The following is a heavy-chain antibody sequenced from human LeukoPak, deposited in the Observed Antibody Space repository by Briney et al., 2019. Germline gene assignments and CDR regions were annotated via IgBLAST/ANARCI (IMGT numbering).Heavy chain of an antibody. V-gene: IGHV3-74*01. CDR3: ARAGASGWYAAGWFDP. J-gene: IGHJ5*02. D-gene: IGHD6-19*01. CDR2: INTDGRTT. CDR1: RFPFNNYW. Sequence: GGSLKLSCAASRFPFNNYWMHWVRQAPGKGLVWVSSINTDGRTTRYAASVQGRFTISRDNAKNTLYLQMNSLRDDDTAVYYCARAGASGWYAAGWFDPWGQGTLVTVSS.